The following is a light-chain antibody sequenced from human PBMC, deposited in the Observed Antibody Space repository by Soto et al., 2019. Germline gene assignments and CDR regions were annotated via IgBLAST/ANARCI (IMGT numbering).Light chain of an antibody. CDR2: DTS. CDR3: QQRSNWPLYT. J-gene: IGKJ2*01. V-gene: IGKV3-11*01. Sequence: EIVLTQSPATLSLSPGERATLSCRASQSVSSYLAWYQQKPGQAPRLLIYDTSNRATGIPARFSGSGSGTDFTLTISSIEPEYFAVYYCQQRSNWPLYTFGQGTKLEIK. CDR1: QSVSSY.